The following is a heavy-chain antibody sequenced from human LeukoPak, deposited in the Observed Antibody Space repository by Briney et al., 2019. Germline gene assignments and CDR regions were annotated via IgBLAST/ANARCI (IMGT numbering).Heavy chain of an antibody. D-gene: IGHD3-22*01. V-gene: IGHV4-34*01. CDR3: ASRFYYYDSSGYYERIKPLHRYSQH. Sequence: PSETLPLTCAVYGGSFSGYYWSWIRQPPGKGLEWIGEINHSGSTNYNPSLKSRVTISVDTSKNQFSLKLSSVTAADTAVYYCASRFYYYDSSGYYERIKPLHRYSQHWGQGTLVTVSS. J-gene: IGHJ1*01. CDR1: GGSFSGYY. CDR2: INHSGST.